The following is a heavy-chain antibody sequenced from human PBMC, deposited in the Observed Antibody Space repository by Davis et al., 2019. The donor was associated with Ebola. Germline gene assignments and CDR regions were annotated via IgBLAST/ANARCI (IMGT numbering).Heavy chain of an antibody. J-gene: IGHJ5*02. CDR1: GGSFSGYY. CDR2: INHSGST. CDR3: ARTRGDYAWFDP. D-gene: IGHD4-17*01. Sequence: SETLSLTCAVYGGSFSGYYWSWIRQPPGKGLEWIGEINHSGSTNYTPSLKSRVTISVDTSKNQFSLKLSSVTAADTAVYYCARTRGDYAWFDPWGQGTLVTVSS. V-gene: IGHV4-34*01.